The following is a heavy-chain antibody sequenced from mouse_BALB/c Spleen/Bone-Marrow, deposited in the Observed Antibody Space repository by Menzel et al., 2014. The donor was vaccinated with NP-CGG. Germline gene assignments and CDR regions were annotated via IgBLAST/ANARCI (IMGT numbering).Heavy chain of an antibody. CDR2: INPSSGYT. J-gene: IGHJ2*01. CDR3: ASGGNFDY. Sequence: VQLQQSGAELARPGASVKMSCKASGYTFTSYTMHWVKQRPGQGLEWIGYINPSSGYTNYNQKFKDKATLTADKSSSTSYMQLSSLTSENAAVYYCASGGNFDYWGQGTTLTVSS. V-gene: IGHV1-4*01. CDR1: GYTFTSYT. D-gene: IGHD1-1*01.